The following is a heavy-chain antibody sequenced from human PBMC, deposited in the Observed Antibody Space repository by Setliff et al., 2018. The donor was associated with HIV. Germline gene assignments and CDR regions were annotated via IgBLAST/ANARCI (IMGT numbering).Heavy chain of an antibody. J-gene: IGHJ4*02. Sequence: WASVKVSCKASGGTFSSYAISWVRQAPGQGLEWMGGSIPMYGTSNYAQKFQGRVTITTDESTSTAYMELSRLRSDDTAVYYCARSPRYSSGWYDSYFDQWGQGTLVTVSS. D-gene: IGHD6-19*01. CDR3: ARSPRYSSGWYDSYFDQ. CDR1: GGTFSSYA. CDR2: SIPMYGTS. V-gene: IGHV1-69*05.